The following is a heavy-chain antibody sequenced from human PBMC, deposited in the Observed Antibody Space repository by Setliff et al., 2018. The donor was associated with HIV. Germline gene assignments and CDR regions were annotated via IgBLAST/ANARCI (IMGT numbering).Heavy chain of an antibody. D-gene: IGHD5-18*01. CDR2: ISIYNGNT. V-gene: IGHV1-18*01. CDR3: AKDRPGYIYGQGDAFEI. Sequence: ASVKVSCKASGYTFSSHGISWVRQAPGQGFEWLGWISIYNGNTKYAEKFQGRVTMTTDTSSTAYMELRSLYTYDTAVYYGAKDRPGYIYGQGDAFEIWGQGTMFTV. CDR1: GYTFSSHG. J-gene: IGHJ3*02.